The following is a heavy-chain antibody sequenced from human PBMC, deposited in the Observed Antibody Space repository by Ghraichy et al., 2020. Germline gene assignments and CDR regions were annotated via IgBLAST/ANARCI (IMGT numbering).Heavy chain of an antibody. CDR2: TNGDGSIT. CDR3: ARDPGSGWKYGLDV. V-gene: IGHV3-74*01. J-gene: IGHJ6*02. D-gene: IGHD6-19*01. CDR1: GFTFSSNW. Sequence: GGSLRLSCAASGFTFSSNWMHWVRQAPGKGLVWVSHTNGDGSITSYADSVKGRFTISRDNAKNTLFLQMSSLRAEDTAVYYCARDPGSGWKYGLDVWGQGTTVTVSS.